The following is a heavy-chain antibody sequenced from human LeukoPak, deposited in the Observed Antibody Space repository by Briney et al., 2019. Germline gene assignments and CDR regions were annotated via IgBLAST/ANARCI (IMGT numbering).Heavy chain of an antibody. CDR3: ASRKLGNDY. V-gene: IGHV4-59*02. D-gene: IGHD7-27*01. J-gene: IGHJ4*01. CDR2: IYYTGSS. Sequence: SETLSLTCTVSGVSVSGYYWSWIRQSPGKGLEWIGYIYYTGSSSYNPSLRSRVTISADTSKNQFSLKLSSVTAADTAVYYCASRKLGNDYWGQGTLVTVSS. CDR1: GVSVSGYY.